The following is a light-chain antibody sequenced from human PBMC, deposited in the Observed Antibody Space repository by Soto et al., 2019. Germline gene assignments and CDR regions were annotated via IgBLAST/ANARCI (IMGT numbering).Light chain of an antibody. V-gene: IGKV3-20*01. CDR2: GAS. J-gene: IGKJ4*01. Sequence: EIVLTQSPGTLSVSPGERATLSCRASQTIRDSYVAWYQQKPGQAPRLLIYGASNRATGVPDRFSGRGSGTGFTLIIIRLEPEDFAVYYCQQYGSPPLTFGGGTKVEIK. CDR1: QTIRDSY. CDR3: QQYGSPPLT.